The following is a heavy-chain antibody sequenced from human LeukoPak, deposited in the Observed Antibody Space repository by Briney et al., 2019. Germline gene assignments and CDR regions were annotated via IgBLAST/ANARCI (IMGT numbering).Heavy chain of an antibody. J-gene: IGHJ4*02. CDR3: ARDRGSYGYGASDY. D-gene: IGHD5-18*01. V-gene: IGHV3-33*08. Sequence: GGSLRLSCAASGFTVSSNYMSWVRQAPGKGLEWVAVIWSDVSNKYYVDSVKGRFTISRDNSKNTLYLQMNSLRAEDTALYYCARDRGSYGYGASDYWGQGTLVTVSS. CDR1: GFTVSSNY. CDR2: IWSDVSNK.